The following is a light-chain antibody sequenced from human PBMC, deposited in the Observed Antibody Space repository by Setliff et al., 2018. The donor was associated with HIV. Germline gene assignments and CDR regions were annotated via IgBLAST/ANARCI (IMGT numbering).Light chain of an antibody. J-gene: IGLJ1*01. CDR3: CSYTSSLTYV. V-gene: IGLV2-14*03. CDR1: SSDVGSYNF. Sequence: QSALTQPASVSGSPGQSITLSCTGTSSDVGSYNFVSWYQQHPGRAPKLMIYDVTKRPSGVSDRFSGSNSGNTASLTISGLQTEDEADYYCCSYTSSLTYVFGTGTKVTVL. CDR2: DVT.